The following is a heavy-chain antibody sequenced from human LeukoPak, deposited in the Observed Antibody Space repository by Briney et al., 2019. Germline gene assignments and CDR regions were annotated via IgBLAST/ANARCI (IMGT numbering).Heavy chain of an antibody. CDR2: ISSSGSTI. D-gene: IGHD2-15*01. CDR3: ASRVAKRGAFDI. CDR1: GFTFSSYE. V-gene: IGHV3-48*03. J-gene: IGHJ3*02. Sequence: GGSLRLSCAASGFTFSSYEMNWVRQAPGKGLEWVSYISSSGSTIYYADSVKGRFTISRDNAKNSLYLQMNSLRAEDTALYHCASRVAKRGAFDIWGQGTMVTVSS.